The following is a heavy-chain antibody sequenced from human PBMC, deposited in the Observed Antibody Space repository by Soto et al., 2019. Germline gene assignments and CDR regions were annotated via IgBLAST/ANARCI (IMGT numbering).Heavy chain of an antibody. CDR2: IWYDGSNK. D-gene: IGHD3-22*01. Sequence: PGGSLRLCCAASGFTFSSYGMHWVRQAPGKGLEWVAVIWYDGSNKYYADSVKGRFTISRDNSKNTLYLQMNSLRAEDTAVYYCARDQSGYYHYFDYWGQGTLVTVSS. J-gene: IGHJ4*02. V-gene: IGHV3-33*01. CDR1: GFTFSSYG. CDR3: ARDQSGYYHYFDY.